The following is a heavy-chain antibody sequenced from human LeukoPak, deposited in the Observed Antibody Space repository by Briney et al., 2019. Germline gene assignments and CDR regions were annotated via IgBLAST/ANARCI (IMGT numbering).Heavy chain of an antibody. CDR3: TRHNGDYCSGGSCYWNGVDY. Sequence: GGSLRLSCAASGFTSSGSAMHWVRQASGKGLEWVGRIRSKANSYATAYAASVKGRFIISRDDSKNTAYLQMNSLKTEDTAVYYCTRHNGDYCSGGSCYWNGVDYWGQGTLVTVSS. D-gene: IGHD2-15*01. CDR2: IRSKANSYAT. CDR1: GFTSSGSA. J-gene: IGHJ4*02. V-gene: IGHV3-73*01.